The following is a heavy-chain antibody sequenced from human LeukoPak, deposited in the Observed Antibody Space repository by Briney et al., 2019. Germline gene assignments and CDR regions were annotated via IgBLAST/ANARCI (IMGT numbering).Heavy chain of an antibody. J-gene: IGHJ5*02. CDR1: GYTLTELS. CDR2: FDPGGGET. Sequence: GASVKVSCKVSGYTLTELSMHWVRQAPGKGLEWMGGFDPGGGETIYAQKFQGRVTMTEDTSTDTAYMELSSLRSEDTAVYYCATQIPTYYYDSSGYSWGQGTLVTVSS. V-gene: IGHV1-24*01. CDR3: ATQIPTYYYDSSGYS. D-gene: IGHD3-22*01.